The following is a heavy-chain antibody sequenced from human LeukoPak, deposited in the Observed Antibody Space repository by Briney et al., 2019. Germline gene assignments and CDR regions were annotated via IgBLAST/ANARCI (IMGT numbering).Heavy chain of an antibody. CDR3: ARGKWVAAAGMLDY. Sequence: PSETLSLTCTVSGGSISSGDYYWSWIRQPPGKGPEWIGYIYYSGSTYYNPSLKSRVTISVDTSKNQFSLKLSSVTAADTAVYYCARGKWVAAAGMLDYWGQGTLVTFSS. J-gene: IGHJ4*02. V-gene: IGHV4-30-4*08. D-gene: IGHD6-13*01. CDR2: IYYSGST. CDR1: GGSISSGDYY.